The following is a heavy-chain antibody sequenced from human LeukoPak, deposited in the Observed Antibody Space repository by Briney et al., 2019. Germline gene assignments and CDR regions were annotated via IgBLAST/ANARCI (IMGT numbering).Heavy chain of an antibody. D-gene: IGHD6-6*01. Sequence: QPGRSLRLSCVASGFTFSTYGMHWVRQPPGKGLEWVAAIGSDGRNKYSADSGRGRLTISRDNSQNTLDLHMDSLRTDDAAEYYCDKKSGLGFDKWGQGTLVTVSS. CDR1: GFTFSTYG. CDR2: IGSDGRNK. CDR3: DKKSGLGFDK. V-gene: IGHV3-33*06. J-gene: IGHJ4*02.